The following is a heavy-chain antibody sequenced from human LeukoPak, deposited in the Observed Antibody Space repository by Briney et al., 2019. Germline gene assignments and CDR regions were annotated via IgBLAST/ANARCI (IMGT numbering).Heavy chain of an antibody. CDR2: ISSSGSTI. CDR3: ASGGSGTLGLGLDY. J-gene: IGHJ4*02. D-gene: IGHD3-10*01. CDR1: GFTFSSYE. Sequence: GGSLRLSCAASGFTFSSYEMNWVRQAPGKGLEWVSYISSSGSTIYYADSVKGRFTISRDNAKNSLYLQMNSLRAEDTAVYYCASGGSGTLGLGLDYWGQGTLVTVSS. V-gene: IGHV3-48*03.